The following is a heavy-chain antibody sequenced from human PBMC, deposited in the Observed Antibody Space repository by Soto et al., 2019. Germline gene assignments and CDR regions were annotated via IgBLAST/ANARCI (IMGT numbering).Heavy chain of an antibody. V-gene: IGHV4-34*01. J-gene: IGHJ3*02. CDR3: ASGPDAFDI. CDR1: GGSFSGYY. CDR2: INHSGST. Sequence: QVQLQQWGAGLLKPSETLSLTCAVYGGSFSGYYWSWIRQPPGKGLEWIGEINHSGSTNYNPSLKRRVTISVATSKNQFSLKLSSVTAADTAVYYCASGPDAFDIWGQGTMVTVSS.